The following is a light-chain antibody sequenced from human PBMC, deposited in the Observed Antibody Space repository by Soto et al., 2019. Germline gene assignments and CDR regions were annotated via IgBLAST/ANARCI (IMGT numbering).Light chain of an antibody. CDR1: GSDVGGYNF. V-gene: IGLV2-8*01. CDR3: ASYAGGNQV. J-gene: IGLJ1*01. Sequence: QSVLTQPPSASGPPGQSVTISCTGTGSDVGGYNFVSWYQHHLGKAPKLMIYEVTRRPSGVPDRFSGSKSANTASLTVSGLLAEDEADYYCASYAGGNQVFGTGTKVTVL. CDR2: EVT.